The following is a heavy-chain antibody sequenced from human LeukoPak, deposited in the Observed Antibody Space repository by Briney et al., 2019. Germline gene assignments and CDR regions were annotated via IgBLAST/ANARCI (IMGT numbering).Heavy chain of an antibody. CDR2: IRSKAYGGTT. J-gene: IGHJ1*01. V-gene: IGHV3-49*04. CDR1: GFTFGDYA. CDR3: TRDYYTRLGPFRH. D-gene: IGHD3-3*01. Sequence: LSGGSLRLSCTGSGFTFGDYAMSWVRQAPGKGLEWVGFIRSKAYGGTTEYAASVKGRFTTSRDDSKSIAYLQMNSLKTEDTAVYYCTRDYYTRLGPFRHWGQGTLVTVSS.